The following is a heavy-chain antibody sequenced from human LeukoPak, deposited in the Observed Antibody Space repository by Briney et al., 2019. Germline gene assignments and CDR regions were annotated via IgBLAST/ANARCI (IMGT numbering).Heavy chain of an antibody. D-gene: IGHD2-2*01. CDR2: INPNTGGT. CDR3: ALGCSDTSCYRWATHV. J-gene: IGHJ6*02. CDR1: GYAFTAYY. Sequence: ASVKVSCKASGYAFTAYYMHWVRQAPGQGLEWMGWINPNTGGTSYAQKFQGRVTMTSGPSIIPVYMEPSRLSSDDTAVYYWALGCSDTSCYRWATHVWGQGGTVTV. V-gene: IGHV1-2*02.